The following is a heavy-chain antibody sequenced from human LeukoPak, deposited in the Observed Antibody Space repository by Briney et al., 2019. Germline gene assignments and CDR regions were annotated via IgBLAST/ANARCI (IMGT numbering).Heavy chain of an antibody. CDR3: ARIAAREFFYYYYMDV. V-gene: IGHV1-2*02. J-gene: IGHJ6*03. D-gene: IGHD6-6*01. Sequence: GASVKVSCKASGYTFTCYYMHWVRQAPGQGLEWMGWINPNSGGTNYAQKFQGRVTMTRDTSISTAYMELSRLRSDDTAVYYCARIAAREFFYYYYMDVWGKGTTVTVSS. CDR2: INPNSGGT. CDR1: GYTFTCYY.